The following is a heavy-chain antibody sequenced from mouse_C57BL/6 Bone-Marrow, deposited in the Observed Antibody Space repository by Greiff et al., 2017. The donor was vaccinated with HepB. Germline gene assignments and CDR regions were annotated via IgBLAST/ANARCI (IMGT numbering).Heavy chain of an antibody. Sequence: EVQGVESGGGLVQPKGSLKLSCAASGFTFNTYAMHWVRQAPGKGLEWVARIRSKSSNYATYYADSVKDRFTISRDDSQSMLYLQMNNLKTEDTAMYYCVRRGPLGREGPYYYAMDYWGQGTSVTVSS. CDR2: IRSKSSNYAT. V-gene: IGHV10-3*01. D-gene: IGHD4-1*01. CDR1: GFTFNTYA. CDR3: VRRGPLGREGPYYYAMDY. J-gene: IGHJ4*01.